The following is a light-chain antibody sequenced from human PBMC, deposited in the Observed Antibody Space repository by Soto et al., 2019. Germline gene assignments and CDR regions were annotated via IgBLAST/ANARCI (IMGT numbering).Light chain of an antibody. Sequence: EIVMTQSPGTLSLSPGERATLSCRASQSVSSSYLAWYQQKPGQAPRLLIYGASTRATGIPARFSGSGSGTEFALTINNLQSEDFAVYYCQQYNNWRTFGQGTKVDIK. V-gene: IGKV3-15*01. CDR2: GAS. J-gene: IGKJ1*01. CDR1: QSVSSSY. CDR3: QQYNNWRT.